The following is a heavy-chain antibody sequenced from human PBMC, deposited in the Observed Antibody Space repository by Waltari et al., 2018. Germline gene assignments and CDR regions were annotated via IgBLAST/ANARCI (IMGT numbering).Heavy chain of an antibody. CDR3: ARGGADYYDSNGPFDF. CDR2: INPHSGAT. D-gene: IGHD3-22*01. J-gene: IGHJ4*02. CDR1: GYTFSDYY. V-gene: IGHV1-2*06. Sequence: QVQLMQSGAEVKKPGASIKVSCKASGYTFSDYYIHWVRQAPGHGLEWMGRINPHSGATNSLGKFQVRVTMTRDTSISTAFMELTSLTSDDTAIYYCARGGADYYDSNGPFDFWGQGTLVSVS.